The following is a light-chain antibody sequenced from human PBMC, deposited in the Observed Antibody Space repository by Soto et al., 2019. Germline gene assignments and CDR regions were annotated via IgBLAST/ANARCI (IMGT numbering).Light chain of an antibody. V-gene: IGKV3-20*01. CDR1: QSVSSSY. Sequence: EIVLTQSPGTLSLSPGERATLSGRASQSVSSSYLAWYQQKPGQAPRLLIYGASSRATGIPDRVSGSGYGTDFTLTIIRLEPEECAVYYCKQYGSSPWTFGQGTHVQIK. J-gene: IGKJ1*01. CDR2: GAS. CDR3: KQYGSSPWT.